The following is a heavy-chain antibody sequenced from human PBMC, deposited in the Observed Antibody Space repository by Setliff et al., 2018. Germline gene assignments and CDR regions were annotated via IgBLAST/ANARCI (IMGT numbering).Heavy chain of an antibody. J-gene: IGHJ5*02. Sequence: PGGSLRLSCEASGFTFSSYSMNWVRQAPGKGLEWVAHISYSSGSISYADSVKGRFTISRDNAKNSLYLQMNSLRAEDTAIYYCARDSYGDNLPYNWFAPWGQGTLVTVSS. CDR1: GFTFSSYS. V-gene: IGHV3-48*01. CDR2: ISYSSGSI. CDR3: ARDSYGDNLPYNWFAP. D-gene: IGHD4-17*01.